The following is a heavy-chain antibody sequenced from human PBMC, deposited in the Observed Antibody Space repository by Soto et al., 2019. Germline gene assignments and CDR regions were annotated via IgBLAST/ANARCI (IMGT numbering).Heavy chain of an antibody. CDR2: IIPIFGTA. V-gene: IGHV1-69*06. CDR1: GGTFSSYA. D-gene: IGHD5-12*01. Sequence: GASVKVSCKASGGTFSSYAISWVRQAPGQGLEWMGGIIPIFGTANYAQKFQGRVTITADKSTSTAYMELSSLRSEDTAVYYCARDRDGYNHFDYWGQGTLVTVSS. J-gene: IGHJ4*02. CDR3: ARDRDGYNHFDY.